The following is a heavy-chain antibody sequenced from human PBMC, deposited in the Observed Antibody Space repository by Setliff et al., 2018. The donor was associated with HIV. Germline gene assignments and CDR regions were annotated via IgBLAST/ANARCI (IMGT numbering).Heavy chain of an antibody. V-gene: IGHV1-8*01. CDR3: ASSWSRVPYYGMDV. D-gene: IGHD6-13*01. CDR1: GSTFSTYD. Sequence: ASVKVSCKASGSTFSTYDINWVRQAPGQGPEWMGWMNPNSGNTGYAPKLQGGVTMTRNTSISTAYMELSSLRSDDTAVYYCASSWSRVPYYGMDVWGQGTTVTVSS. J-gene: IGHJ6*02. CDR2: MNPNSGNT.